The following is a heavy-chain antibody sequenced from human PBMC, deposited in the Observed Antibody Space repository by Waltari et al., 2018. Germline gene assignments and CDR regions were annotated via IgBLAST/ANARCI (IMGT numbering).Heavy chain of an antibody. CDR3: ARESEGYYYHSSGWEAAFDI. J-gene: IGHJ3*02. D-gene: IGHD3-22*01. V-gene: IGHV1-69*01. Sequence: QVQLVQSGAEVKKPGSSVKVSCKASGGTFSSYAISWVRQAPGQGLGWMGGIIPIFGTANYAQKFQGRVTITADESTSTAYMELSSLRSEDTAVYYCARESEGYYYHSSGWEAAFDIWGQGTMVTVSS. CDR1: GGTFSSYA. CDR2: IIPIFGTA.